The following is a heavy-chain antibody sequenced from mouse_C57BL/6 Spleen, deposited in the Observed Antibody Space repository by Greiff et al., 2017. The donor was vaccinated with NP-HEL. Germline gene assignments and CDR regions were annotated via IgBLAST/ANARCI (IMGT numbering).Heavy chain of an antibody. V-gene: IGHV2-2*01. J-gene: IGHJ1*03. Sequence: QVQLQQSGPGLVQPSQSLSITCTVSGFSLTSYGVHWVRQSPGKGLEWLGVIWSGGSTDYNAAFISRLSISKDNYKSQVFFKMNSLQADDTAIYYCARNWGYGSTYWYFDVWGTGTTVTVSS. CDR3: ARNWGYGSTYWYFDV. D-gene: IGHD1-1*01. CDR1: GFSLTSYG. CDR2: IWSGGST.